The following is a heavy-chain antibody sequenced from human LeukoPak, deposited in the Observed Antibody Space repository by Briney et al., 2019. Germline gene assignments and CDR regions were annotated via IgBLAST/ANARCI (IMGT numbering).Heavy chain of an antibody. Sequence: GGSLRLSCAASGFTFDDYAMHWVRQAPGKGLEWVSGISWNSGSIGYADSVKGRFTISRDNAKNSLYLQMNSLRAEDTALYYCAKDVGPEIAAAEDYWGQGTLVTVSS. D-gene: IGHD6-13*01. CDR1: GFTFDDYA. V-gene: IGHV3-9*01. J-gene: IGHJ4*02. CDR2: ISWNSGSI. CDR3: AKDVGPEIAAAEDY.